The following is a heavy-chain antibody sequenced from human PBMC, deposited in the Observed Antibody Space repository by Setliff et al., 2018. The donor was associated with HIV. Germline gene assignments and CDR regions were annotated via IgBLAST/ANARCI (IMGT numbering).Heavy chain of an antibody. V-gene: IGHV4-4*09. J-gene: IGHJ4*02. D-gene: IGHD5-12*01. CDR2: ISTSGST. CDR3: TRLAGGYADY. CDR1: GASFTTHY. Sequence: LSLTCTVSGASFTTHYWSLIRQPPGKGLEWIGCISTSGSTNYNPSLKSRVTLSIDMSKNQFSLKMSSVTAAGTAVYYCTRLAGGYADYWGQGTLVTVPQ.